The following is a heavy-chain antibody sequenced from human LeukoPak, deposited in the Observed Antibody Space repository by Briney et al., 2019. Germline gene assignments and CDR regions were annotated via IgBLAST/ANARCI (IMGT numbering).Heavy chain of an antibody. J-gene: IGHJ4*02. CDR1: GGSFSGYY. CDR3: ARGRVCSSTSCYPTFDY. V-gene: IGHV4-34*01. Sequence: SETLSLTCAVYGGSFSGYYWSWIRQPPGKGLERIGEINHSGSTNYNPSLKSRVTISVDTSKNQFSLKLSSATAADTAVYYCARGRVCSSTSCYPTFDYWGQGTLVTVSS. CDR2: INHSGST. D-gene: IGHD2-2*01.